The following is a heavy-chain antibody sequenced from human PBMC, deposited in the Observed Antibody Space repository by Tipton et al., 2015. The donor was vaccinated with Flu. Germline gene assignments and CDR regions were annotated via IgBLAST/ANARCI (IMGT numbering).Heavy chain of an antibody. CDR1: GDSMRRDYF. V-gene: IGHV4-38-2*02. Sequence: LRLSCTVSGDSMRRDYFWGWVRKPPGGGLEWIGNVHRSGNGYYKPSLKSRVSISVDTSKNQFSLELTSVTAADTAVYYCARRDYSNYVSEPHNWFDSWGQGILVTVSS. CDR2: VHRSGNG. J-gene: IGHJ5*01. CDR3: ARRDYSNYVSEPHNWFDS. D-gene: IGHD4-11*01.